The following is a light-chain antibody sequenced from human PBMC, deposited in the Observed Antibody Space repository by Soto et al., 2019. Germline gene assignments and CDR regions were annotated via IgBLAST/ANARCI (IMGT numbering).Light chain of an antibody. J-gene: IGKJ1*01. CDR3: QQCYSTPRT. CDR2: AAS. CDR1: QSISSS. V-gene: IGKV1-39*01. Sequence: DIQMTQSPSSLSASVRDRVTITCRASQSISSSLNWYQQKPGKAPKLLIYAASSLQSGVPSRFSGSGSGTDFTLTISRLQPEDFATYYCQQCYSTPRTVGQGTKVEIK.